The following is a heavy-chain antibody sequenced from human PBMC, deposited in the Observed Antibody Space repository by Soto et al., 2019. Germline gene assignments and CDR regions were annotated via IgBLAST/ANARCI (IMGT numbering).Heavy chain of an antibody. CDR3: ASVPIGSRRPAYDYGMDV. CDR1: GYTFTGYY. V-gene: IGHV1-2*02. J-gene: IGHJ6*02. Sequence: GASVKVSCKASGYTFTGYYMHWVRQAPGQGLEWMGWINPNSGGTNYGQKFQGRVTMTRDTSISTAYMELSRLRSDDTAVYYCASVPIGSRRPAYDYGMDVWGQGTTVTVSS. CDR2: INPNSGGT. D-gene: IGHD6-13*01.